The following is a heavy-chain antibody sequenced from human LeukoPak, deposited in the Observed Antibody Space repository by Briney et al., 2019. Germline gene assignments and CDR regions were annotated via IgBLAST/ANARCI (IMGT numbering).Heavy chain of an antibody. D-gene: IGHD3-10*01. CDR2: TSPYNDNT. CDR1: GYTFTNYG. Sequence: ASVKVSCKASGYTFTNYGISWVRQAPGQGLEWMGWTSPYNDNTNYAQKFRGRVTMTTDTSTSTAYMELRSLRSDDTAVYYCAIALFGFGDFMDVWGQGTTVTVSS. CDR3: AIALFGFGDFMDV. V-gene: IGHV1-18*01. J-gene: IGHJ6*02.